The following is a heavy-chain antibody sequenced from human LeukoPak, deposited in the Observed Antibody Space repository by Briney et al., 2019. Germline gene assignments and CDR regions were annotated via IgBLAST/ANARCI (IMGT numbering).Heavy chain of an antibody. Sequence: ASVKVSCKASGYTFTSYDINWVRQATGQGLEWMGWMNPNSGNTGYAQKFQGRVTMTRNTSISTAYMELSSLRSDDTAVYYCARDIGQELEFDYWGQGTLVTVSS. CDR1: GYTFTSYD. V-gene: IGHV1-8*01. CDR3: ARDIGQELEFDY. CDR2: MNPNSGNT. J-gene: IGHJ4*02. D-gene: IGHD1-7*01.